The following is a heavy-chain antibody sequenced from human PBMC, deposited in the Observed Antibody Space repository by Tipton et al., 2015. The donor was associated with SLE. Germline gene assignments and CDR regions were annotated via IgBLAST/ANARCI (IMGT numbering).Heavy chain of an antibody. CDR1: GFTFSNYA. CDR2: ITASGGST. Sequence: GSLRLSCAASGFTFSNYAMSWVRQAPGKGLEWVSAITASGGSTYYADSVKGRFTISRDNAKNSLYLQMNSLRAEDTAVYYCASEIVATILFDYWGQGTLVTVSS. J-gene: IGHJ4*02. D-gene: IGHD5-12*01. V-gene: IGHV3-23*01. CDR3: ASEIVATILFDY.